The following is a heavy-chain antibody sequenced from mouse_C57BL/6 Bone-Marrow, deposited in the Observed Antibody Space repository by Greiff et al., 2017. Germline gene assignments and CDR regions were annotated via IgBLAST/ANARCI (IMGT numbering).Heavy chain of an antibody. CDR3: ATLWSYFDY. Sequence: VQLQQSGPELVKPGASVKISCKASGYTFTDYYMNWVKQSHGKSLEWIGDINPNNGGTSYNQKFKGKATLTVDKSSSTAYMELRSLTSEDSAVXYCATLWSYFDYWGQGTTLTVSS. V-gene: IGHV1-26*01. CDR1: GYTFTDYY. J-gene: IGHJ2*01. D-gene: IGHD1-1*02. CDR2: INPNNGGT.